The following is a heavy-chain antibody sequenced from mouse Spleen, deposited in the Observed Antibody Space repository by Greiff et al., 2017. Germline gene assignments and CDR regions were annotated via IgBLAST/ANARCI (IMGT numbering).Heavy chain of an antibody. J-gene: IGHJ4*01. V-gene: IGHV5-9-3*01. CDR2: ISSGGGNT. Sequence: EVQLVESGGGLVKLGGSLKLSCAASGFTFSSYAMSWVRQTPEKRLEWVATISSGGGNTYYPDSVKGRFTISRDNAKNTLYLQMSSLKSEDTAMYYCARGYDGYPYAMDYWGQGTSVTVSS. D-gene: IGHD2-3*01. CDR1: GFTFSSYA. CDR3: ARGYDGYPYAMDY.